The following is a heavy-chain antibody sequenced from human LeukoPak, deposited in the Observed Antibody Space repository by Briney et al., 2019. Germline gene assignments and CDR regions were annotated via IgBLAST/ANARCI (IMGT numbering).Heavy chain of an antibody. J-gene: IGHJ4*02. D-gene: IGHD2-15*01. CDR1: GGTFSSYA. Sequence: SVKVSCKASGGTFSSYAISWVRQAPGQGLEWMGRTIPILGITNYAQKFQGRVTITADKSTSTAYMELSSLRSEDTAVYYCAGSGDQCSGGSCYSQKIFFDYWGQGTLVTVSS. V-gene: IGHV1-69*04. CDR3: AGSGDQCSGGSCYSQKIFFDY. CDR2: TIPILGIT.